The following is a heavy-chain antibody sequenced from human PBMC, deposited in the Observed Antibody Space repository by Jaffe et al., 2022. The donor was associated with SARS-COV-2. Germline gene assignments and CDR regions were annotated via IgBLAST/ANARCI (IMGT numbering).Heavy chain of an antibody. CDR3: AKDTEMATMNYDAFDI. CDR1: GFTFDDYA. J-gene: IGHJ3*02. D-gene: IGHD5-12*01. V-gene: IGHV3-9*01. CDR2: ISWNSGSI. Sequence: EVQLVESGGGLVQPGRSLRLSCAASGFTFDDYAMHWVRQAPGKGLEWVSGISWNSGSIGYADSVKGRFTISRDNAKNSLYLQMNSLRAEDTALYYCAKDTEMATMNYDAFDIWGQGTMVTVSS.